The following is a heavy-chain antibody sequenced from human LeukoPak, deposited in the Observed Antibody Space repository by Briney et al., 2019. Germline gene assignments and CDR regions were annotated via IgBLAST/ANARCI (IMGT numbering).Heavy chain of an antibody. CDR2: IYYSGST. CDR1: GGSISSYY. CDR3: ARVRGYSYGSYYYYYYGMDV. D-gene: IGHD5-18*01. Sequence: SETLPLTCTASGGSISSYYWSWIRQPPGKGLEWIGYIYYSGSTNYNPSLKSRVTISVDTSKNQFSLKLSSVTAADTAVYYCARVRGYSYGSYYYYYYGMDVWGQGTTVTVSS. V-gene: IGHV4-59*08. J-gene: IGHJ6*02.